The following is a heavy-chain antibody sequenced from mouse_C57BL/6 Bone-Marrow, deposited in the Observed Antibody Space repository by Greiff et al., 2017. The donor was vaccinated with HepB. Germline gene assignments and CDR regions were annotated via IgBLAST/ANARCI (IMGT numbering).Heavy chain of an antibody. V-gene: IGHV1-54*01. CDR3: ARWGGGSSYNYAMDY. D-gene: IGHD1-1*01. Sequence: QVQLKQSGAELVRPGTSVKVSCKASGYAFTNYLIEWVKQRPGQGLEWIGVINPGSGGTNYNEKFKGKATLTADKSSSTAYMQLSSLTSEDSAVYFCARWGGGSSYNYAMDYWGQGTSVTVSS. J-gene: IGHJ4*01. CDR1: GYAFTNYL. CDR2: INPGSGGT.